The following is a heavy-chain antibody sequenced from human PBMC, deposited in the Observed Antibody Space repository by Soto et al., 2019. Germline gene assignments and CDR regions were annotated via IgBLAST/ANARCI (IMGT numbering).Heavy chain of an antibody. CDR1: GGSISSYY. CDR3: ARAAVTHERYHYGMDV. J-gene: IGHJ6*02. Sequence: PSETLSLTCTVSGGSISSYYWSWTRQSPGKGLEWIGCIYYSGNTNYNPSLKSRVTISVNTSKNQFSLRLTSVTAADTAVYYCARAAVTHERYHYGMDVWGQGTTVTVSS. D-gene: IGHD4-17*01. CDR2: IYYSGNT. V-gene: IGHV4-59*01.